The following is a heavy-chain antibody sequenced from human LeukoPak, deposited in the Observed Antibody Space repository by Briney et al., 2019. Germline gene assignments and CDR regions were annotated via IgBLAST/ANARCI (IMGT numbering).Heavy chain of an antibody. V-gene: IGHV1-46*01. CDR1: GYTFTSYY. J-gene: IGHJ4*02. CDR2: INPSGGST. D-gene: IGHD2-21*02. CDR3: ARDHEEEQGVTG. Sequence: ASVKVSCKASGYTFTSYYIHWVRQAPGQGLEWMGIINPSGGSTSYAQKFQGRVTMTRDTSTSTVYMELSSLRSEDTAVYYCARDHEEEQGVTGWGQGTLVTVSS.